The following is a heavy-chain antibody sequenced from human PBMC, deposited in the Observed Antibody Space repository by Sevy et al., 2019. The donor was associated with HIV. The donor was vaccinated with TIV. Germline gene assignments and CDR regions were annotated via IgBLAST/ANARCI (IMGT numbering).Heavy chain of an antibody. CDR3: ARGVSMVRGPAMHDY. Sequence: ASVKVSCKGSGYTFTVYYMHWVRQAPGQGLEWMGWINPNSGGRNYAQKFQGRVTMTRDTSISTAYMELSRLRSDDTAVYYCARGVSMVRGPAMHDYWGQGTLVTVSS. CDR2: INPNSGGR. D-gene: IGHD3-10*01. J-gene: IGHJ4*02. V-gene: IGHV1-2*02. CDR1: GYTFTVYY.